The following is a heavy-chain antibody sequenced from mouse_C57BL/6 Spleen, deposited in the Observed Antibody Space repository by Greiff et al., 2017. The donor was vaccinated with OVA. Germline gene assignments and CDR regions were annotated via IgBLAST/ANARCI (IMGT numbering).Heavy chain of an antibody. CDR3: ARSGATVGPMDY. Sequence: QVQLQQPGAELVMPGASVKLSCKASGYTFTSYWMHWVKQRPGQGLEWIGEIDPSDSYTNYNQKFKGKSTLTVDKSSSTAYMQLSSLTSEDSAVYYCARSGATVGPMDYWGQETSVTVSS. CDR1: GYTFTSYW. CDR2: IDPSDSYT. D-gene: IGHD1-1*01. V-gene: IGHV1-69*01. J-gene: IGHJ4*01.